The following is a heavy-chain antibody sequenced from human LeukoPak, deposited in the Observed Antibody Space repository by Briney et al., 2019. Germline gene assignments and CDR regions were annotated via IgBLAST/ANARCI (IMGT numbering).Heavy chain of an antibody. J-gene: IGHJ5*02. V-gene: IGHV1-8*01. CDR3: ARGRPLRFPNWFDP. CDR1: GYTFTSYD. Sequence: ASVKVSCKASGYTFTSYDINWVRQATGQGLEWMGWTNPNSGNTGYAQKFQGRVTMTRNTSISTAYMELSSLRSEDTAVYYCARGRPLRFPNWFDPWGQGTLVTVSS. CDR2: TNPNSGNT. D-gene: IGHD2-21*01.